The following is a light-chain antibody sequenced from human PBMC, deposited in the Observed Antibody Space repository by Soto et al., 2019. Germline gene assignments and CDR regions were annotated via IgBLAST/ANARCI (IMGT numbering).Light chain of an antibody. CDR3: SSYTISSTHV. Sequence: QPVLTQPASVSGFHGHSISISCTETSSDVGGYEYVSWHQQYPGKAPKLIIYDVSNRPSGVSNRFSGSKSGNTASLTISGLQAEDEADYYCSSYTISSTHVFGTGTKVTVL. J-gene: IGLJ1*01. V-gene: IGLV2-14*01. CDR1: SSDVGGYEY. CDR2: DVS.